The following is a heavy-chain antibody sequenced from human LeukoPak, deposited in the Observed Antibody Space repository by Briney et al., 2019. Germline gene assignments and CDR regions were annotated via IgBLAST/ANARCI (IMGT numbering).Heavy chain of an antibody. D-gene: IGHD5-24*01. CDR3: AGDGYNSAFDY. CDR1: GYTFSSYG. V-gene: IGHV1-18*01. J-gene: IGHJ4*02. Sequence: ASVKVSCKASGYTFSSYGISWVRQAPGQGLEWMGWISAYSGNTHYAQKFQGRVTMTTDTSTSTAYMELRSLRSDDTAVYYCAGDGYNSAFDYWGQGTLVTVSS. CDR2: ISAYSGNT.